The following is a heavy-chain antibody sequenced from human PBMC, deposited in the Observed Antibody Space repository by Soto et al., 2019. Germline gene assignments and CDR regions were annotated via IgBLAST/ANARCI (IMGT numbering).Heavy chain of an antibody. J-gene: IGHJ3*02. CDR2: ISGSGGST. CDR1: GFTFSSYA. CDR3: AKGGATGTGHMHGLTLAVLDAFDI. D-gene: IGHD1-1*01. V-gene: IGHV3-23*01. Sequence: GSLRRSCSASGFTFSSYAMSWVRQAPGKGLEWVSAISGSGGSTYYADSVKGRFTISRDNSKNTLYLQMNSLRAEDTAVYYCAKGGATGTGHMHGLTLAVLDAFDIWGQGTMVTVSS.